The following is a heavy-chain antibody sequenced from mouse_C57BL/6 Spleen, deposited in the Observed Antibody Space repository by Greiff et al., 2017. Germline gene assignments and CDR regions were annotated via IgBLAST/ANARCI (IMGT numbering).Heavy chain of an antibody. CDR2: IRSKSNNYAT. CDR3: VRQNYYGSSPLAMDY. Sequence: EVQLQESGGGLVQPKGSLKLSCAASGFSFNTYAMNWVRQAPGKGLEWVARIRSKSNNYATYYADSVKDRFTISRDDSESMLYLQMNNLKTEDTAMYYCVRQNYYGSSPLAMDYWGQGTSVTVSS. J-gene: IGHJ4*01. CDR1: GFSFNTYA. V-gene: IGHV10-1*01. D-gene: IGHD1-1*01.